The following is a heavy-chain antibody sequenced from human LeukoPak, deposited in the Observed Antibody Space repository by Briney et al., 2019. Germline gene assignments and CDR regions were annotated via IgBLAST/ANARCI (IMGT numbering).Heavy chain of an antibody. J-gene: IGHJ4*02. V-gene: IGHV5-51*01. CDR2: IYPGDSDT. D-gene: IGHD3-22*01. CDR3: ARTRLSSGYHRYPPYFDY. Sequence: GESLKISCKGSGYSFTSYWIGWVRQMPGKGLEWMGIIYPGDSDTRYSPSFQGQVTISADKSISTAYLQWSSLKASDTAMYYCARTRLSSGYHRYPPYFDYWGQGTLVTVSS. CDR1: GYSFTSYW.